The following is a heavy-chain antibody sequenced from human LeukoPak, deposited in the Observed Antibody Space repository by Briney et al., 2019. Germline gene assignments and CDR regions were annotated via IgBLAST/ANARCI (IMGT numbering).Heavy chain of an antibody. D-gene: IGHD5-24*01. CDR3: ARVRDGYNYRSFDY. CDR2: ISSSSTYI. Sequence: GGSLRLSCAASGFTFNSYSMNWVRQAPGKGLEWVSSISSSSTYIYYADSVKGRFTISRDNAENSLFLQMNSLRADDTAVYYCARVRDGYNYRSFDYWGRGALVTVSS. CDR1: GFTFNSYS. J-gene: IGHJ4*02. V-gene: IGHV3-21*01.